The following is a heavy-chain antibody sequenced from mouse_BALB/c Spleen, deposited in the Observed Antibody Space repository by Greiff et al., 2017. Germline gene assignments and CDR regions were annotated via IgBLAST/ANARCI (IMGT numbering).Heavy chain of an antibody. V-gene: IGHV5-17*02. CDR2: ISSGSSTI. Sequence: EVHLVESGGGLVQPGGSRKLSCAASGFTFSSFGMHWVRQAPEKGLEWVAYISSGSSTIYYADTVKGRFTISRDNPKNTLFLQMTSLRSEDTAMYYCARERYGWYFDVWGAGTTVTVSS. CDR1: GFTFSSFG. D-gene: IGHD2-14*01. CDR3: ARERYGWYFDV. J-gene: IGHJ1*01.